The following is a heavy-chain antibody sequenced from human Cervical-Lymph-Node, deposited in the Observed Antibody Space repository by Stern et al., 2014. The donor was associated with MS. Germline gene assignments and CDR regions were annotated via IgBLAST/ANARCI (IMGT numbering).Heavy chain of an antibody. Sequence: MQLVQSGGGVVQPGRSLRLSCAASGFTFSSYAMHWVRQAPVKGLEWVAVISYDGSNKYYADSVKGRFTISRDNSKNTLYLQMNSLRAEDTAVYYCARSDDFWSGYPDYYYYGMDVWGQGTTVTVSS. V-gene: IGHV3-30-3*01. CDR2: ISYDGSNK. D-gene: IGHD3-3*01. J-gene: IGHJ6*02. CDR1: GFTFSSYA. CDR3: ARSDDFWSGYPDYYYYGMDV.